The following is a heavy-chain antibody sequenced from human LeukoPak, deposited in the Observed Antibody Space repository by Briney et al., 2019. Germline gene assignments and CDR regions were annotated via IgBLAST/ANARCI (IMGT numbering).Heavy chain of an antibody. Sequence: PGGSLRLSCAASEFTFSSYWMHWVRQAPGKGLVWVSRINSDGSSTSYADSVKGRFTISRDNAKNTLYLQMNSLRAEDTAVYYCARSTRYCSGGSCYAYYGMDVWGQGTTVTVSS. CDR3: ARSTRYCSGGSCYAYYGMDV. D-gene: IGHD2-15*01. V-gene: IGHV3-74*01. CDR2: INSDGSST. CDR1: EFTFSSYW. J-gene: IGHJ6*02.